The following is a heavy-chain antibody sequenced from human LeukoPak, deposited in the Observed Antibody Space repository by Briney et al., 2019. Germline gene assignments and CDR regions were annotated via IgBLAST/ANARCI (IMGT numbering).Heavy chain of an antibody. CDR1: GGSFRGYY. CDR3: ARGSSDGDYYWFDP. D-gene: IGHD4-17*01. Sequence: PSETLSLTCAVYGGSFRGYYWSWIRQPPGKGLEWIGEINHSGSTNYNPSLKSRVTISVDTSKNQFPLKLSSVTAADTAVYYCARGSSDGDYYWFDPWGQGTLVTVSS. J-gene: IGHJ5*02. CDR2: INHSGST. V-gene: IGHV4-34*01.